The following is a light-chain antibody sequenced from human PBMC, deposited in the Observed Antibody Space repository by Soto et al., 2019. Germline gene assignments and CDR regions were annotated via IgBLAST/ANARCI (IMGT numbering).Light chain of an antibody. CDR1: QSVSRY. J-gene: IGKJ4*01. CDR3: QQRSNSPLT. V-gene: IGKV3-11*01. Sequence: EIVLTQSPATLSSSPGERATLSCRASQSVSRYLAWYQQKPGQAPRLLIYAASNMATGIPSRFSGSGSGTDFTLTISSLEPEDFAVYYCQQRSNSPLTFGGGTKVEIK. CDR2: AAS.